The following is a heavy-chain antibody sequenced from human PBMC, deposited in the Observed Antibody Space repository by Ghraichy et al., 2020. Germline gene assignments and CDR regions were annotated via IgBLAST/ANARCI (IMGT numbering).Heavy chain of an antibody. J-gene: IGHJ6*03. CDR1: GGSISSSSYY. V-gene: IGHV4-39*01. CDR2: IYYSGST. D-gene: IGHD3-16*01. Sequence: SETLSLTCTVSGGSISSSSYYWGWIRQPPGKGLEWIGSIYYSGSTYYNPSLKSRVTISVDTSKNQFSLKLSSVTAADTAVYYCARQISEIWGYYYYYMDVWGKGTTVTVSS. CDR3: ARQISEIWGYYYYYMDV.